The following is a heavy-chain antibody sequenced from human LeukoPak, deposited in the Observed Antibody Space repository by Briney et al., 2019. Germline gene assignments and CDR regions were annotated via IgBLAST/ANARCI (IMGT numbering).Heavy chain of an antibody. V-gene: IGHV1-18*01. CDR2: ISAYNGNT. D-gene: IGHD3-9*01. J-gene: IGHJ6*02. CDR1: GYTXTSYG. Sequence: ASVKVSCKASGYTXTSYGISGVRQAPGQGLEWMGWISAYNGNTNYAQKLQGRVTMTTDTSTSTAYMELRSLRSDDTAVYYCARDGSEDYDILTGQYYYYGMDVWGQGTTVTVSS. CDR3: ARDGSEDYDILTGQYYYYGMDV.